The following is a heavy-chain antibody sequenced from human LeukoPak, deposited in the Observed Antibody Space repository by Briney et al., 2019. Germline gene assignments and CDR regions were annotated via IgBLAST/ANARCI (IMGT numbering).Heavy chain of an antibody. Sequence: SEKVSCKASGGTFSSYAISWVRQAPGQGLEWMGGIVPIFGTANYAQKFQGRVTITTDESTSTAYMELGSLRSEDTYVCYCPGSGYSYGPFDYWGQGTLVTVSS. J-gene: IGHJ4*02. D-gene: IGHD5-18*01. CDR2: IVPIFGTA. CDR3: PGSGYSYGPFDY. V-gene: IGHV1-69*05. CDR1: GGTFSSYA.